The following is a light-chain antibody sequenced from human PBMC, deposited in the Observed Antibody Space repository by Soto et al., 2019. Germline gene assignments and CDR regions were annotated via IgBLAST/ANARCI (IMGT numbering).Light chain of an antibody. CDR2: GNS. CDR3: QSYDSSLSVHYV. V-gene: IGLV1-40*01. Sequence: QSVLTQPPSLSGAPGQRVTISCTGSSSNIGAGYDVHWYQQLPGTAPKLPIYGNSNRPSGVPDRFSGSKSGTSASLAITGLQAEDEADYYCQSYDSSLSVHYVFGTGTKVTVL. CDR1: SSNIGAGYD. J-gene: IGLJ1*01.